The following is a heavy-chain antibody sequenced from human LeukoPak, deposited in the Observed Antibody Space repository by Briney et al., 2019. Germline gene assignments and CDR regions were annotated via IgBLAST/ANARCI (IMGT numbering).Heavy chain of an antibody. D-gene: IGHD1-26*01. J-gene: IGHJ4*02. CDR1: GFTVSSNY. Sequence: GGSLRLSCAASGFTVSSNYMSWVRQAPGKGLEWVSLIYSGGTTYYADSVKGRLTISRDNSKNTLYLQMNSLRVEDTAVYYCAREIGSGKYFDYWGQGTLVTVST. V-gene: IGHV3-53*01. CDR3: AREIGSGKYFDY. CDR2: IYSGGTT.